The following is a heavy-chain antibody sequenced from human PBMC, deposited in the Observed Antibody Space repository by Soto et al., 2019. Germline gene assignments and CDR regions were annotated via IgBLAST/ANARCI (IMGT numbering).Heavy chain of an antibody. D-gene: IGHD4-17*01. CDR3: AKVAYYGDYVDAFDI. CDR1: GFTFDDYA. V-gene: IGHV3-9*01. Sequence: ESGGGLVQPGRSLRLSCAASGFTFDDYAMHWVRQAPGKGLEWVSGISWNSGSIGYADSVKGRFTISRDNAKNSLYLQMNSLRAEDTALNYCAKVAYYGDYVDAFDIWGQGTMVTVSS. J-gene: IGHJ3*02. CDR2: ISWNSGSI.